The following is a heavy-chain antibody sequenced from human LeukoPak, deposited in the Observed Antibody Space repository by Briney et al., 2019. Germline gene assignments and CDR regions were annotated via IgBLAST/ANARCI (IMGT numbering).Heavy chain of an antibody. J-gene: IGHJ4*02. CDR1: GFTFGDYA. CDR3: VGSGSYPIPHDY. D-gene: IGHD3-10*01. CDR2: ISWNSGSI. Sequence: GGSLRLSCAASGFTFGDYAMHWVRQAPGKGLEWVSGISWNSGSIGYADSVKGRFTISRDNAKNSLYLQMNSLRAEDTALYYCVGSGSYPIPHDYWGQGTLVTVSS. V-gene: IGHV3-9*01.